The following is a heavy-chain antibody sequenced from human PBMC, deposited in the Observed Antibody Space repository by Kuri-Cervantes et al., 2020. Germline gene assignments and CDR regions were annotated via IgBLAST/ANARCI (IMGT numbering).Heavy chain of an antibody. Sequence: GGSLRLSCAASGFTFSSYAMHWVRQAPGKGLEWAAVISYDGNDKYSTDSVKGRFTISRDNSKNTLYLQMNSLRAEDTAVYYCARDHYDFWSGSWGVYGMDVWGQGTTVTVSS. CDR2: ISYDGNDK. CDR3: ARDHYDFWSGSWGVYGMDV. J-gene: IGHJ6*02. V-gene: IGHV3-30*03. CDR1: GFTFSSYA. D-gene: IGHD3-3*01.